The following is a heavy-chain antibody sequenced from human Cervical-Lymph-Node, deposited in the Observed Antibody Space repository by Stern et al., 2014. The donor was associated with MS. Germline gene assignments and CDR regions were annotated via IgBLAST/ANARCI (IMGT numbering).Heavy chain of an antibody. CDR2: ISRSSSYI. CDR3: ARGGTEITFGGVIVQSKNYYYYYGMDV. CDR1: GFTFSSYS. V-gene: IGHV3-21*01. D-gene: IGHD3-16*02. Sequence: EVQLVQSGGGLVKPGGSLRLSCAASGFTFSSYSMNWVRQAPGKGLEWVSSISRSSSYIYYADSVKGRFTISRDNAKNSLYLQMNSLRAEDTAVYYCARGGTEITFGGVIVQSKNYYYYYGMDVWGQGTTVTVSS. J-gene: IGHJ6*02.